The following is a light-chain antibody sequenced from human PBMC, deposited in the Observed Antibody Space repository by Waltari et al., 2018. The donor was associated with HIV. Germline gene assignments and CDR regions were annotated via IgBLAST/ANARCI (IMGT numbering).Light chain of an antibody. CDR2: WAS. J-gene: IGKJ2*01. CDR1: QSVLYSSNNKNY. Sequence: DIVMTQSPDSLAVSLGERATINCKSSQSVLYSSNNKNYLVWYQQRPGQPPKLLIYWASTRESGVPDRFSGSGSGTDFTLTISSLQAEDVAVYYCQHYNNWPPTFGQGTKLEIK. V-gene: IGKV4-1*01. CDR3: QHYNNWPPT.